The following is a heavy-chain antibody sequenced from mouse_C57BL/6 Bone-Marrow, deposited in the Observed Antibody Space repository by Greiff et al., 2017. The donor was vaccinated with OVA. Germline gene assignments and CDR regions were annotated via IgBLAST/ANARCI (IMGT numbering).Heavy chain of an antibody. Sequence: EVKLVESGGGLVKPGGSLKLSCAASGFTFSSYAMSWVRQTPEKRLEWVATISDGGSYTYYPDNVKGRFTISRDNAKNNLYLQMSHLKSEDTAMYYCARDGYDLNYFDYWGQGTTLTVSS. D-gene: IGHD2-2*01. CDR3: ARDGYDLNYFDY. V-gene: IGHV5-4*01. CDR2: ISDGGSYT. CDR1: GFTFSSYA. J-gene: IGHJ2*01.